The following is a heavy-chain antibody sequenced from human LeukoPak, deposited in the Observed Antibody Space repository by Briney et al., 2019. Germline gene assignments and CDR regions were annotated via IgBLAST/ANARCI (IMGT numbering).Heavy chain of an antibody. D-gene: IGHD6-19*01. V-gene: IGHV3-33*06. Sequence: GRSLRLSCAASGFTFSSYGMHWVRQAPGKGLEWVAVIWYDGSNKYYADSVKGRFTISRDNSKNTLYLQMNSLRAEDTAVYYCAKDRIAVARDYYFDYWGQGTLVTVSS. CDR1: GFTFSSYG. CDR2: IWYDGSNK. CDR3: AKDRIAVARDYYFDY. J-gene: IGHJ4*02.